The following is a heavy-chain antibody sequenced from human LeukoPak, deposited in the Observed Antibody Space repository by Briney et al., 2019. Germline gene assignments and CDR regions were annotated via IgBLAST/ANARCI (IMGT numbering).Heavy chain of an antibody. CDR1: GYTFSNYY. Sequence: ASVKLSCTASGYTFSNYYVHWVRQAPGQGLEWMGGIIPIFGTANYAQKFQGRVTITADKSTSTAYMELSSLRSEDTAVYYCAREDLIRESVVAATGLLAYWGQGTLVTVSS. CDR2: IIPIFGTA. CDR3: AREDLIRESVVAATGLLAY. V-gene: IGHV1-69*06. J-gene: IGHJ4*02. D-gene: IGHD2-15*01.